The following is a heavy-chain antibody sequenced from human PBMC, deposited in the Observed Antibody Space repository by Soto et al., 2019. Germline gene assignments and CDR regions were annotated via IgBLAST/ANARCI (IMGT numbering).Heavy chain of an antibody. J-gene: IGHJ6*02. CDR2: INAGNGNT. CDR1: GYTFTSYA. V-gene: IGHV1-3*01. CDR3: ARLYTFGGVTHYYYGMDV. Sequence: GASVKVSCKASGYTFTSYAMHWVRQAPGQRLEWMGWINAGNGNTKYSQKFQGRVTITRDTSASTAYMELSSLRSEDTAVYYCARLYTFGGVTHYYYGMDVWGQGTTVT. D-gene: IGHD3-16*01.